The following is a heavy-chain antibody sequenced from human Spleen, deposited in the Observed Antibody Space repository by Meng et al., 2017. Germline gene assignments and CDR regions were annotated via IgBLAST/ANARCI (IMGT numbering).Heavy chain of an antibody. CDR2: IYYSGST. J-gene: IGHJ5*02. CDR1: GGSITSGDYY. CDR3: VRSSGWVRTGFDP. D-gene: IGHD6-19*01. Sequence: QVQLQESGPGLVKPSQTLSLTCTVSGGSITSGDYYWSWIRQPPGKGLEWIGYIYYSGSTYYNPSVKSRVTVSIDTSKSQFSLKLTSVTAADTAVYYCVRSSGWVRTGFDPWGQGTLVTVSS. V-gene: IGHV4-30-4*01.